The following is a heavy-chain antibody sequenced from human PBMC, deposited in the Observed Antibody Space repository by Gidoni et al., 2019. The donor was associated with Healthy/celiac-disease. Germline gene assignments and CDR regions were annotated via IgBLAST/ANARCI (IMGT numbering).Heavy chain of an antibody. CDR2: IWYDGSNK. D-gene: IGHD6-13*01. J-gene: IGHJ6*02. V-gene: IGHV3-33*01. Sequence: QVQLVESGGGVVQPGRSLRLSCAASGFTFSSYGMHWVRQAPGKGLGWVAVIWYDGSNKYYADSVKGRFTISRDNSKNTLYLQMNSLRAEDTAVYYCAREFSSPYSYYYGMDVWGQGTTVTVSS. CDR1: GFTFSSYG. CDR3: AREFSSPYSYYYGMDV.